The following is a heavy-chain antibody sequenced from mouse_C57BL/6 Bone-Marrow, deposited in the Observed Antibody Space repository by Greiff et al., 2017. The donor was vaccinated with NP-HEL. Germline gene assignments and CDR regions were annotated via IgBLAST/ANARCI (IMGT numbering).Heavy chain of an antibody. D-gene: IGHD2-5*01. CDR3: ARSYYSNYSAMDY. V-gene: IGHV1-69*01. J-gene: IGHJ4*01. CDR1: GYTFTSYW. Sequence: QVQLQQPGAELVMPGASVKLSCKASGYTFTSYWMHWVKQRPGQGLEWIGEIDPSDSYTNYNQKFKGKSTLTVDKPSSTAYMQLSSLTSEDSAVYYCARSYYSNYSAMDYWGQGTSVTVSS. CDR2: IDPSDSYT.